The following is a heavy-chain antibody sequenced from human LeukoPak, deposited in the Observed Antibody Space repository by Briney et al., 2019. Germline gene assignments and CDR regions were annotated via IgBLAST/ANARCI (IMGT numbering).Heavy chain of an antibody. CDR3: ARDSNGPAL. Sequence: PGGSLRLSCAASGLTFSDYHMSWIRQALGKGLEWVSHISDNGRTKYYANSVQGRFTVSRDNAKNSLYLQMNSPRADDTAVYYCARDSNGPALWGQGTPVTVSS. V-gene: IGHV3-11*01. CDR2: ISDNGRTK. J-gene: IGHJ4*02. CDR1: GLTFSDYH. D-gene: IGHD2-8*01.